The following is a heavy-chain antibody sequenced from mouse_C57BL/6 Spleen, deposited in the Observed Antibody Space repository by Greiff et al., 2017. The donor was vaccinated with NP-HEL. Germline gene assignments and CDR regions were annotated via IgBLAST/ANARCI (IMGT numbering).Heavy chain of an antibody. D-gene: IGHD1-1*01. Sequence: QVQLQQSGPGLVQPSQRLSITCTVSGFSLTSYGVHWVRQSPGKGLEWLGVIWSGGSTDYNAAFISRLSISKDNSKSQVFFKMNSLQADDTAIYYCARGNYYGSSYSFYYYAMDYWGQGTSVTVSS. V-gene: IGHV2-2*01. CDR3: ARGNYYGSSYSFYYYAMDY. CDR2: IWSGGST. J-gene: IGHJ4*01. CDR1: GFSLTSYG.